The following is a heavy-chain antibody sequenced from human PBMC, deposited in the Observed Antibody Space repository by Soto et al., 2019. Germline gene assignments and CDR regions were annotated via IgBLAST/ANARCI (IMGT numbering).Heavy chain of an antibody. CDR3: ARRYGGNLDY. Sequence: QVQLQESGPGLVKPSETLSVTCTVSGGSISSYYWSWIRQPPGKGLEWIGYIYYSGSTNYNPSLKSRVTISVDTSKNQFSLKLCSVTAADTAVYYCARRYGGNLDYWGQGTLVTVSS. CDR2: IYYSGST. V-gene: IGHV4-59*08. D-gene: IGHD1-26*01. J-gene: IGHJ4*02. CDR1: GGSISSYY.